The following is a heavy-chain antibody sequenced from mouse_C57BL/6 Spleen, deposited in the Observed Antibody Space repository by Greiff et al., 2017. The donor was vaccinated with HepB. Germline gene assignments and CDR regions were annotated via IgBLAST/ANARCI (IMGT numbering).Heavy chain of an antibody. CDR2: IDPSDSYT. Sequence: QVQLQQPGAELVRPGTSVKLSCKASGYTFTSYWMHWVKQRPGQGLEWIGVIDPSDSYTNYNQKFKGKATLTVDTSSSTAYMQLSSLTSEDSAVYYCALPYYCGRGLDYWGQGTTLTVSS. J-gene: IGHJ2*01. CDR1: GYTFTSYW. D-gene: IGHD1-1*01. V-gene: IGHV1-59*01. CDR3: ALPYYCGRGLDY.